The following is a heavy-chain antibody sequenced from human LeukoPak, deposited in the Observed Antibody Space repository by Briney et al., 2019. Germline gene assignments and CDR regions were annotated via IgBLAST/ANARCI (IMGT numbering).Heavy chain of an antibody. CDR1: GGSISSYY. CDR3: ASGSGQWSYYFDY. V-gene: IGHV4-59*01. D-gene: IGHD6-19*01. CDR2: IYSSGST. J-gene: IGHJ4*02. Sequence: SETLSLTCTVSGGSISSYYWSWIRQSPGKGLEWIGYIYSSGSTNYNPSLKGRVTISVDTSKNQFSLKLSSVTAADTAVYYCASGSGQWSYYFDYWGQGTLVAVSS.